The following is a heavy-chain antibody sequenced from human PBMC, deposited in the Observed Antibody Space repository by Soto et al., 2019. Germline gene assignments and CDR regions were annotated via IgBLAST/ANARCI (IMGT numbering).Heavy chain of an antibody. J-gene: IGHJ4*02. CDR3: AVGPTVASYYFDY. CDR2: INPSGGST. Sequence: QVQLVQSGAEVKKPGASVKVSCKASGYTFTSYYMHWVRQAPGQGLEWMGIINPSGGSTSYAQKFQGRVTVSRDTSASTVYMELSSLRSEDTAVYYCAVGPTVASYYFDYWGQGTLVTVSS. D-gene: IGHD4-17*01. CDR1: GYTFTSYY. V-gene: IGHV1-46*01.